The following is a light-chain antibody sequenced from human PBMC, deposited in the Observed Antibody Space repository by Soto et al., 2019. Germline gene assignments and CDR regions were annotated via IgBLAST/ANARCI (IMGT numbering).Light chain of an antibody. V-gene: IGLV2-14*01. CDR3: SSYTSSSTLPYV. Sequence: QSALTQPASVSGSPGQSITISCTGTSSDVGGYKYVSWYQQHPGKAPKLMIYEVSNRPSGVSNRFSGSKSGNTASLTISGLQADDEADYYCSSYTSSSTLPYVFGTGTKVTVL. J-gene: IGLJ1*01. CDR2: EVS. CDR1: SSDVGGYKY.